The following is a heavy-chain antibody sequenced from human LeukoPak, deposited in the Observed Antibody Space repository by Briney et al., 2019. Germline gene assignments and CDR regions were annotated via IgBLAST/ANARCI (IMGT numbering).Heavy chain of an antibody. D-gene: IGHD6-19*01. J-gene: IGHJ4*02. Sequence: PGGSLRLSCAASGFTFSSYAMSWVRQAPGKGLEWVSAISGSGGSTYYADSVKGRFTISRDNSKNTLYLQMNSLRSDDTAVYYCARDLGSGWYSREYYFDYWGQGTLVTVSS. CDR1: GFTFSSYA. CDR3: ARDLGSGWYSREYYFDY. CDR2: ISGSGGST. V-gene: IGHV3-23*01.